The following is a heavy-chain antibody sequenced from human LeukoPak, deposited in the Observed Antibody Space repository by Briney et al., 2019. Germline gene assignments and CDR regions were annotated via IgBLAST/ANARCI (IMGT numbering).Heavy chain of an antibody. V-gene: IGHV4-4*07. CDR3: ARDYCSSTSCPGSAFDI. Sequence: SETLSLTCTVSGGSISSYYWSWIRQPAGKGLEWIGRIYTSGSTNYNPSLKSRVTMSVDTSKNQLSLKLSSVTAADTAVYYCARDYCSSTSCPGSAFDIWGQGTMVTVSS. CDR1: GGSISSYY. D-gene: IGHD2-2*01. J-gene: IGHJ3*02. CDR2: IYTSGST.